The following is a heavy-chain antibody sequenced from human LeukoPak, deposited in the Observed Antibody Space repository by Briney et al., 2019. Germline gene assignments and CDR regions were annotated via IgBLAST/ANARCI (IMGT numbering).Heavy chain of an antibody. CDR3: ARGGGEGIAAAGIYYFDY. D-gene: IGHD6-13*01. CDR1: GGSFSGYY. Sequence: SETLSLTCAVYGGSFSGYYWSWIRQPPGKGLEWIGEINHSGSTNYNPSLKSRVTISVDTSKNQFSLKLSSVTAADTAVYYCARGGGEGIAAAGIYYFDYWGQGTLVTVSS. J-gene: IGHJ4*02. CDR2: INHSGST. V-gene: IGHV4-34*01.